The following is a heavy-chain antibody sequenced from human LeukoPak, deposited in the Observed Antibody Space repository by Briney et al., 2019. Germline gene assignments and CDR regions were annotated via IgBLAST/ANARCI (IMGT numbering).Heavy chain of an antibody. V-gene: IGHV3-30*04. D-gene: IGHD2-15*01. Sequence: GGSLRLSCAASGFTFSSYAMHWVRQAPGKGLEWVAVISYDGSNKYYADSVKGQFTISRDNSKNTLYLQMNSLRAEDTAVYYCARDGDCSGGSCYSAHYYYGMDVWGKGTTVTVSS. J-gene: IGHJ6*04. CDR1: GFTFSSYA. CDR2: ISYDGSNK. CDR3: ARDGDCSGGSCYSAHYYYGMDV.